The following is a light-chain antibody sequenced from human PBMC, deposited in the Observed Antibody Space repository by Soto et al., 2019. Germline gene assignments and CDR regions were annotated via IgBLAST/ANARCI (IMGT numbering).Light chain of an antibody. J-gene: IGKJ1*01. Sequence: EIVLTQSPGTLSLSPGEGATLSCRASQTISSGSLAWYQQKPGQHPRLLIYGASSRAARIPDRFSGSGSGTDFSLTISRLEPEDFAVYYCQQYGSSRTFGQGTKVDTK. CDR1: QTISSGS. CDR3: QQYGSSRT. CDR2: GAS. V-gene: IGKV3-20*01.